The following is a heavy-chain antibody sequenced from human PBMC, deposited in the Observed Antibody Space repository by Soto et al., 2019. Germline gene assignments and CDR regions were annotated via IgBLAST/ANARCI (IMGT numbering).Heavy chain of an antibody. CDR1: GCSFSDAW. V-gene: IGHV3-15*01. Sequence: GGLLLSCAASGCSFSDAWMNWVRQGAGKRLEWVARVKSKADSETIDYAAPVKGRFSISRDDSKNMVYLQMDSLKTEDTAVYYCTTDTPVIGAQIDYWGQGTLVTVYS. CDR3: TTDTPVIGAQIDY. J-gene: IGHJ4*02. CDR2: VKSKADSETI.